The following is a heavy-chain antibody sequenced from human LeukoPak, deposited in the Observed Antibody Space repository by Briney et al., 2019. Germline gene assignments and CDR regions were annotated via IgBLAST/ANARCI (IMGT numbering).Heavy chain of an antibody. CDR2: IYHSGST. V-gene: IGHV4-30-2*01. Sequence: NPSETLSLTCAVSGGSISSGGYSWSWIRQPPGKGLEWIGYIYHSGSTYYNPSLKSRVTISVDRSKNQLSLKLSSVTAADTAVYYCARVPLQYAFDIWGQGTTVTVSS. CDR3: ARVPLQYAFDI. D-gene: IGHD5-24*01. CDR1: GGSISSGGYS. J-gene: IGHJ3*02.